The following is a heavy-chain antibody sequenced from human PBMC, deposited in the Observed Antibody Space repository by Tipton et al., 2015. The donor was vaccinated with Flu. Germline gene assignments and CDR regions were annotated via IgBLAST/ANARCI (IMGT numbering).Heavy chain of an antibody. D-gene: IGHD2-2*01. CDR1: GGSISSYY. Sequence: TLSLTCTVSGGSISSYYWSWIRQPAGKGLEWIGRIYTSGSTNYNPSLKSRVTMSVDTSKNQFSLKLSSVTAADTAVYYCARGGYCISSSCYYYMDVWGKGTTVTVSS. J-gene: IGHJ6*03. CDR3: ARGGYCISSSCYYYMDV. CDR2: IYTSGST. V-gene: IGHV4-4*07.